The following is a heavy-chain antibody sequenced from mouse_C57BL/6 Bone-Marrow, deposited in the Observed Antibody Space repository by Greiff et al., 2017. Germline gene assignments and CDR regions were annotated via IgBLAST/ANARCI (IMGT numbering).Heavy chain of an antibody. Sequence: EVKLVESGGGLVKPGGSLKFSCAASGFTFSSYAMSWVRQTPEKRLEWVATISAGGSYTYYPANVQGRFTISRDTAKNNLYLQMSHLKSEGRAMDYCARDWYYCGSRPWFAYWGQGTLVTVSA. D-gene: IGHD1-1*01. J-gene: IGHJ3*01. CDR1: GFTFSSYA. V-gene: IGHV5-4*01. CDR2: ISAGGSYT. CDR3: ARDWYYCGSRPWFAY.